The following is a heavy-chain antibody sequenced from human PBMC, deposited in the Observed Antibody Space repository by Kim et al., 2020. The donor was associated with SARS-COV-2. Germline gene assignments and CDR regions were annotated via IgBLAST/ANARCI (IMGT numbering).Heavy chain of an antibody. J-gene: IGHJ4*02. Sequence: YCADSVKGRFTISIDKSKNTLYLQMNSLSYDDTAVYNCASESGPLVHGDYWGQGTLVTVSS. V-gene: IGHV3-30*03. CDR3: ASESGPLVHGDY. D-gene: IGHD3-10*01.